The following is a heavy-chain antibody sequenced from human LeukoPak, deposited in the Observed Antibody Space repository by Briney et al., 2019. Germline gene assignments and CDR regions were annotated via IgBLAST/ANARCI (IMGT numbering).Heavy chain of an antibody. CDR3: AREGGYCSGGSCRWFDS. Sequence: PGGSLRLSCATSGLTFSNYDMNWVRQAPGKGLEWVSSINIRNYIYYADSVKGRFTISRDNAKNSLYLQMNSLRAEDTAVYYCAREGGYCSGGSCRWFDSWGQGSLVTVSS. V-gene: IGHV3-69-1*01. J-gene: IGHJ5*01. D-gene: IGHD2-15*01. CDR2: INIRNYI. CDR1: GLTFSNYD.